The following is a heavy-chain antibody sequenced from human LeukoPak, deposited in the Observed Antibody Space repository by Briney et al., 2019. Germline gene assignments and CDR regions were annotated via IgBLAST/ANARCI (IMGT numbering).Heavy chain of an antibody. Sequence: ASVKVSCKASGYTFTSYGISWVRQAPGQGLEWMGWISAYNGNTNYAQKFQGRVTMTRDTSISTAYMELSRLRSDDTAVYYCARDWDVLRYFDWLFWGQGTLVTVSS. V-gene: IGHV1-18*01. CDR1: GYTFTSYG. CDR2: ISAYNGNT. CDR3: ARDWDVLRYFDWLF. J-gene: IGHJ4*02. D-gene: IGHD3-9*01.